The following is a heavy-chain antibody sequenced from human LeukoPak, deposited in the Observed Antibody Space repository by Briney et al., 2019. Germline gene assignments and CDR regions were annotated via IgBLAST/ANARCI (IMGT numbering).Heavy chain of an antibody. CDR2: ISGDGGST. J-gene: IGHJ4*02. V-gene: IGHV3-43*02. D-gene: IGHD6-13*01. CDR3: AKDERYSSSWYYFDY. Sequence: GGSLRLSCAASGFTFDDYAMHWVRQAPGKGLEWVSLISGDGGSTYYADSVKGRFTISRDNSKNSLYLQMNSLRAEDTALYYCAKDERYSSSWYYFDYWGQGTLVTVSS. CDR1: GFTFDDYA.